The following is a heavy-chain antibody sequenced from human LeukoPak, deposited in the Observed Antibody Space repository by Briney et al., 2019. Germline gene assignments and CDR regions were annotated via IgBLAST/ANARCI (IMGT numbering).Heavy chain of an antibody. CDR1: GFTFSSYA. J-gene: IGHJ6*04. D-gene: IGHD3-10*01. CDR3: AREGLDYYGSGSSGVDV. Sequence: GGSLRLSCAASGFTFSSYAMSWVRQAPGKGLEWVSAISGSGGSTYYAGSVRGRFTISRDNAKNSLYLQMNSLRAEDTAVYYCAREGLDYYGSGSSGVDVWGKGTTVTVSS. CDR2: ISGSGGST. V-gene: IGHV3-23*01.